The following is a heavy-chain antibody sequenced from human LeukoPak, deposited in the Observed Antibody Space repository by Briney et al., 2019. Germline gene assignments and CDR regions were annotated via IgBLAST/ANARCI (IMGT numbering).Heavy chain of an antibody. D-gene: IGHD5-18*01. CDR2: IYYSGST. CDR3: ARGGKTGYSYGYNWFDP. Sequence: SETLSLTCTVSGGSISSYYWSWIRQPPGKGLEWIGYIYYSGSTNYNPSLKSRVTISVDTSKNQFSLKLSSVTAADTAVYYCARGGKTGYSYGYNWFDPWGQGTLVTVSS. V-gene: IGHV4-59*01. J-gene: IGHJ5*02. CDR1: GGSISSYY.